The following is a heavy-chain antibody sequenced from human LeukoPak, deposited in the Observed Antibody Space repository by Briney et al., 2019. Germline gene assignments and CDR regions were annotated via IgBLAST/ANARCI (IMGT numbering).Heavy chain of an antibody. V-gene: IGHV3-30-3*01. Sequence: QPGGSLRLSCAASGFTFSSYAMHWVRQAPGKGLEWVAVISYDGSNKYYADSMKGRFTISRDNSKNTLYLQMNSLRAEDTAVYYCARDIYLGSWGQGTLVTVSS. CDR1: GFTFSSYA. CDR2: ISYDGSNK. J-gene: IGHJ4*02. D-gene: IGHD3-16*01. CDR3: ARDIYLGS.